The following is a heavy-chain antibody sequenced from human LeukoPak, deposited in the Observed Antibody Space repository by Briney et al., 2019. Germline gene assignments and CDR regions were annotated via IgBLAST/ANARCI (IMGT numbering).Heavy chain of an antibody. CDR1: GFTFSSYW. J-gene: IGHJ4*02. V-gene: IGHV3-74*01. D-gene: IGHD1-26*01. Sequence: GGSLRLSCAASGFTFSSYWMHWVRQAPGKGLVWVSRINSDGSSTSYEDSVKGRFTISRDNAKNTLYLQMNSLRAEDTAVYYCARGAVAGANFDYWGQGTLVTVSS. CDR2: INSDGSST. CDR3: ARGAVAGANFDY.